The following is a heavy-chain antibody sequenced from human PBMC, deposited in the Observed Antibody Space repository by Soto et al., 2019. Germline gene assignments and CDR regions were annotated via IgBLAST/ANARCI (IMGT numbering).Heavy chain of an antibody. CDR3: ARYYSSGLYYPDY. D-gene: IGHD3-22*01. Sequence: PGESLKISCKGSGYSFSSDWIAWVRQMPGKGLEWMGMIYPGDSDTRYSPSFQGQVTISADKSISTAYLQWSSLKASDTAIYYCARYYSSGLYYPDYWGQGTLVTVSS. CDR2: IYPGDSDT. V-gene: IGHV5-51*01. CDR1: GYSFSSDW. J-gene: IGHJ4*02.